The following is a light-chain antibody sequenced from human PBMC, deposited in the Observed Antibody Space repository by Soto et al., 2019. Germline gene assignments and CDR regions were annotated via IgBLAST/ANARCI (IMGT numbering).Light chain of an antibody. Sequence: EIVLTQSPGTLSLSPGERATLSCRASQSVSSSYLAWYQQKPGQAPRLLIYGASSRATGIPDRFSGSGSGTDFTLTISRLEPEDFAVYYCQQYGSSPGTFGQRTKQEIK. CDR1: QSVSSSY. CDR3: QQYGSSPGT. V-gene: IGKV3-20*01. CDR2: GAS. J-gene: IGKJ2*01.